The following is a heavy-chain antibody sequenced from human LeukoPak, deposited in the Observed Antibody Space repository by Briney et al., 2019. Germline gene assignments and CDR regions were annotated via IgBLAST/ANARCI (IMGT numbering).Heavy chain of an antibody. J-gene: IGHJ3*02. D-gene: IGHD3-10*01. V-gene: IGHV4-34*01. CDR2: INHSGST. CDR3: AKSDGYGLVDI. CDR1: GGSFSGYY. Sequence: SETLSLTCAVYGGSFSGYYWSWIRQPPGKGLEWIGEINHSGSTNYNPSLKSRVTISVDTSKNQFSLKLNSVTAADTAVYYCAKSDGYGLVDIWGQGTMVTVSS.